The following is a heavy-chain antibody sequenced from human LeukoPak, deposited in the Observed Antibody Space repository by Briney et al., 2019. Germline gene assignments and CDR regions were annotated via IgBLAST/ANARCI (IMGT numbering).Heavy chain of an antibody. D-gene: IGHD3-9*01. J-gene: IGHJ5*02. CDR2: IYPDDSDT. Sequence: RGESLKITCKGSGYSFPNYWIGWVRQMPGKGLEWMGIIYPDDSDTRYSPSFQGQVTISADKSISTAYLQWSSLKASDTAMYYCARRGYDTNWFDPWGQGTLVTVSS. CDR1: GYSFPNYW. CDR3: ARRGYDTNWFDP. V-gene: IGHV5-51*01.